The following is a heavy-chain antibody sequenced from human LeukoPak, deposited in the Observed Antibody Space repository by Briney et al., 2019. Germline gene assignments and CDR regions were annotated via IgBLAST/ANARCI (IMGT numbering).Heavy chain of an antibody. Sequence: SQTLSLTCAVSGGSISSGGYSWSWIRQPPGKGLEWIGYIYHSESTYYNPSLKSRVTISVDRSKNQFSLKLSSVTAADTAVYYCARGWGYCSSTSCRTKWNWFDPWGQGTLVTVSS. J-gene: IGHJ5*02. V-gene: IGHV4-30-2*01. D-gene: IGHD2-2*01. CDR1: GGSISSGGYS. CDR2: IYHSEST. CDR3: ARGWGYCSSTSCRTKWNWFDP.